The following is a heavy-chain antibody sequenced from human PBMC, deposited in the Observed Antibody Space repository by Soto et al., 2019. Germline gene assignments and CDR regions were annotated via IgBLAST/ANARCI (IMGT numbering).Heavy chain of an antibody. J-gene: IGHJ4*02. Sequence: QVQLVESGGGVVQPGRSLRLSCAASGFTFSSYAMHWVRQAPGKGLEWVAVISYDGSNKYYADSVKGRFTISRDNSKNTLYLQMNSRRAEDTAVYYCARSRRGSFAPHDYWGQGTLVTVSS. CDR2: ISYDGSNK. CDR3: ARSRRGSFAPHDY. V-gene: IGHV3-30-3*01. CDR1: GFTFSSYA. D-gene: IGHD2-15*01.